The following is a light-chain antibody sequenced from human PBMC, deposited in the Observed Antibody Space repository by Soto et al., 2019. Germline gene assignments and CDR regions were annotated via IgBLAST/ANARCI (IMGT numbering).Light chain of an antibody. J-gene: IGLJ2*01. CDR3: QSYDSNLSGSL. V-gene: IGLV1-40*01. CDR1: SSNIGAGYG. CDR2: NYV. Sequence: QSVLTQPPSVSGAPGQRVTISCAGTSSNIGAGYGVHWYQQLPGRAPKLLIHNYVNRPSGVPDRFSGSKSGTSASLAITGLQGEDEGDYYCQSYDSNLSGSLFGGGTNLTVL.